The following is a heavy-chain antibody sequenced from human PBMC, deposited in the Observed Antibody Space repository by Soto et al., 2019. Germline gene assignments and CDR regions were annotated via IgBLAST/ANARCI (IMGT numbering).Heavy chain of an antibody. CDR3: ESSSRPPGDI. D-gene: IGHD6-6*01. CDR1: GFTFSSYS. CDR2: ISSSSSYI. J-gene: IGHJ3*02. V-gene: IGHV3-21*01. Sequence: EVQLVESGGGLVKPGGSLRLSCAASGFTFSSYSMNWVRQAPGKGLEWVSSISSSSSYIYYADSVKGRYTISRDNAKNSLYLQMNSLRVEDTAVYYCESSSRPPGDIWGQGTMVAVSS.